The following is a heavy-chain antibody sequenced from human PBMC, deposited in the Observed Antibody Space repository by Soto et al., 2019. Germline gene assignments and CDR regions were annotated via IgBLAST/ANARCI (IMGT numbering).Heavy chain of an antibody. CDR3: ARIYYDIVAHYYYMDV. D-gene: IGHD3-9*01. V-gene: IGHV4-39*07. Sequence: SETLSLTCTVSGGSISRSSYYWGWIRQPPGKGLEWIGNIYYSGSTYYNPSLKSRVTISVDTSKNQFSLRLSSVTAADTAVYYCARIYYDIVAHYYYMDVWGKGTTVTVS. J-gene: IGHJ6*03. CDR1: GGSISRSSYY. CDR2: IYYSGST.